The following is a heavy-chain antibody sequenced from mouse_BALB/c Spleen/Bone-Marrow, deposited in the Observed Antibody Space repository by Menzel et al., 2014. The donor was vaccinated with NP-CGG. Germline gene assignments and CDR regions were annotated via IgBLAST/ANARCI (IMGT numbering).Heavy chain of an antibody. CDR3: ARDYDGYYAMDY. D-gene: IGHD2-4*01. Sequence: QVQLKESGAELVRPGASVKLSCKASGYSFTSYWMNWVKQRPGQGLEGIGMIHPSDSETRLNQKFKDKATLTVDKSSSTAYMQLSSPTSEDPAVYYCARDYDGYYAMDYWGQGTSVTVSS. J-gene: IGHJ4*01. V-gene: IGHV1-61*01. CDR1: GYSFTSYW. CDR2: IHPSDSET.